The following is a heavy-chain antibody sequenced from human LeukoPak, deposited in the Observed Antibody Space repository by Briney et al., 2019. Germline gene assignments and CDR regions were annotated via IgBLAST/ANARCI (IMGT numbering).Heavy chain of an antibody. Sequence: SVKVSCKASGGTFSSYATSWVRQAPGQGLEWMGGIIPIFGTANYAQKFQGRVTITADESTSTAYMELSSLRSEDTAVYYCARLFGELYHIYYYYGMDVWGQGTTVTVSS. CDR1: GGTFSSYA. D-gene: IGHD3-10*02. CDR3: ARLFGELYHIYYYYGMDV. J-gene: IGHJ6*02. CDR2: IIPIFGTA. V-gene: IGHV1-69*13.